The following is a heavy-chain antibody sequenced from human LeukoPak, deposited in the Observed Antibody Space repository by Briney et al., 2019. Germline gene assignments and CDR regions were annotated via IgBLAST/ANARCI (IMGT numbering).Heavy chain of an antibody. V-gene: IGHV1-69*05. CDR1: GGTFSSYA. Sequence: GASVKVSCKASGGTFSSYANSWVRQAPGQGLEWMGRIIPIFGTANYAQKFQGRVTITTDESTSTAYMELSSLRSEDTAVYYCARDSGYCTNGVCPDYWGQGTLVTVSS. D-gene: IGHD2-8*01. J-gene: IGHJ4*02. CDR3: ARDSGYCTNGVCPDY. CDR2: IIPIFGTA.